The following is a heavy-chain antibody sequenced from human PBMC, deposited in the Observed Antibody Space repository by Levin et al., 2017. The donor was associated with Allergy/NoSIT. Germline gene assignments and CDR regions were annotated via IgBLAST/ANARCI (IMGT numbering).Heavy chain of an antibody. CDR2: IYNSGST. CDR3: ARDSYGSSLGY. J-gene: IGHJ4*02. D-gene: IGHD5-18*01. Sequence: SETLSLTCAVSGGSITSGGHSWSWIRQPPGKGLEWIGYIYNSGSTSYYPSLKSRVTISVDRSKNQFPLKLSSVTAADTAVYFCARDSYGSSLGYWGQGILVTVSS. V-gene: IGHV4-30-2*01. CDR1: GGSITSGGHS.